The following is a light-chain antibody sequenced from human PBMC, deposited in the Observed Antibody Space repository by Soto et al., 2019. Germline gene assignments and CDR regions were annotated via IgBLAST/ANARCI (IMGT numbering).Light chain of an antibody. J-gene: IGKJ1*01. CDR1: QSVTGTY. CDR3: QHYYTSYTS. Sequence: EVVLTQSPGTLSLSPWERATLSCGASQSVTGTYLAWYEQKPGQAPRLLLFGASTRATGIPDRFSGSGSGTDFTPTNSRLEPEDFAVYYCQHYYTSYTSVGQGTKGDIK. V-gene: IGKV3-20*01. CDR2: GAS.